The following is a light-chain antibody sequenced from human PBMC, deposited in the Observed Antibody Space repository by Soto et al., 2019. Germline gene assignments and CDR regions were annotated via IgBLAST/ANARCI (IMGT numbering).Light chain of an antibody. J-gene: IGLJ2*01. CDR2: GNS. CDR1: SSNIGAGYD. V-gene: IGLV1-40*01. CDR3: QSYDSSLSLVV. Sequence: QSVLTQPPSVSGAPGQRVTISCTGSSSNIGAGYDVHWYQQLPGTAPKLLIYGNSNRPSGVPDRFSGSKSGTSASLAITGLQAEDEADYYCQSYDSSLSLVVLGGGTKLTVL.